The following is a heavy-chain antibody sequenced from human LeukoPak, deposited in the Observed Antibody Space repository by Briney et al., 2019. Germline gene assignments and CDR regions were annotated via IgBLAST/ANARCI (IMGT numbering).Heavy chain of an antibody. CDR3: ARVVLNSGWYLPNDY. D-gene: IGHD6-19*01. CDR1: GFTFDDYG. Sequence: GGSPRLSCAASGFTFDDYGMSWVRQAPGKGLEWVSGINWNGGSTGYADSVKGRFTISRDNAKNSLYLQMNSLRAEDTALYHCARVVLNSGWYLPNDYWGQGTLVTVSS. V-gene: IGHV3-20*01. CDR2: INWNGGST. J-gene: IGHJ4*02.